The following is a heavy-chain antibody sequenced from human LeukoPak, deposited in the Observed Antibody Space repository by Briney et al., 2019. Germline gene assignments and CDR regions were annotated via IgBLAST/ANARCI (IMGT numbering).Heavy chain of an antibody. CDR2: FSNSGTN. CDR1: GGSISDYY. V-gene: IGHV4-59*12. J-gene: IGHJ4*02. CDR3: ARGDRVAPRPTAFDY. D-gene: IGHD6-6*01. Sequence: SETLSLTCTVSGGSISDYYWSWIRQPPGKGLEWIGYFSNSGTNNYNPSLKGRVTMSVDTSKNQFSLKLSSVTAADTAVYYCARGDRVAPRPTAFDYWGQGTLVTVSS.